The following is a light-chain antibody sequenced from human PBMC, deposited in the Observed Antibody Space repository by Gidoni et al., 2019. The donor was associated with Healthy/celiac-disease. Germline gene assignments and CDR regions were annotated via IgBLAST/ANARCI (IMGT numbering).Light chain of an antibody. V-gene: IGKV1-39*01. CDR2: AAS. Sequence: IQMTQSPSSLSASVGDSVTITCRASQSSSSYLNWYQQKPGKAPKLLIYAASSLQSGVPSRFSGSGSGTDFTLTISSLQPEDFATYYCQQSYSTPWTFGQGTKVEIK. CDR1: QSSSSY. J-gene: IGKJ1*01. CDR3: QQSYSTPWT.